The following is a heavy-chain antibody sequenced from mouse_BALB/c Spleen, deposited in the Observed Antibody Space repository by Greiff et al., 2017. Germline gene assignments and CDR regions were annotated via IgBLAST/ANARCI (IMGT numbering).Heavy chain of an antibody. CDR2: IWAGGST. V-gene: IGHV2-9*02. D-gene: IGHD1-1*01. Sequence: VQLQESGPGLVAPSQSLSITCTVSGFSLTSYGVHWVRQPPGKGLEWLGVIWAGGSTNYNSALMSRLSISKDNSKSQVFLKMNSLQTDDTAMYYCARAGSSYNAMDYWGQGTSVTVSS. CDR1: GFSLTSYG. J-gene: IGHJ4*01. CDR3: ARAGSSYNAMDY.